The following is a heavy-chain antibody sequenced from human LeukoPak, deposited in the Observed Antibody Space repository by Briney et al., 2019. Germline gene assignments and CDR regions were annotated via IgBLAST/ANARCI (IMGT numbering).Heavy chain of an antibody. D-gene: IGHD2-15*01. V-gene: IGHV3-33*01. J-gene: IGHJ4*02. CDR3: ARDGRLPPTPPDY. Sequence: GRSLRLSCVASGFTFSSCGMHWVRQAPGKGLEWVALIWYDESSKHYADSVKGRFTISRDNSKNTVYLQMNSLRAEDAAVYYCARDGRLPPTPPDYWGQGTLVTVSS. CDR2: IWYDESSK. CDR1: GFTFSSCG.